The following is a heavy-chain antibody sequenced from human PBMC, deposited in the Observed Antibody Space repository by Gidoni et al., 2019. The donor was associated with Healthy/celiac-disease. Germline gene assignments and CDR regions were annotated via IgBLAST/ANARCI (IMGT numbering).Heavy chain of an antibody. CDR3: ASLPSRAVAGPQLDY. CDR2: ISSSGSTI. CDR1: GFTFSDYY. V-gene: IGHV3-11*01. Sequence: QVQLVESGGGVVTPGGSLRLSCAASGFTFSDYYMSWIRQAPGKGLEWVSYISSSGSTIYYAESGKGRFTSSRDNAKNSLYLQMNSLRAEDTAVYYCASLPSRAVAGPQLDYWGQGTLVTVSS. D-gene: IGHD6-19*01. J-gene: IGHJ4*02.